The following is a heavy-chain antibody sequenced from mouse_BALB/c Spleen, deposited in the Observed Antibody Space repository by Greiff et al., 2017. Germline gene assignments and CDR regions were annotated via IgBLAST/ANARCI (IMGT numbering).Heavy chain of an antibody. V-gene: IGHV14-3*02. CDR1: GFNIKDTY. Sequence: EVKLQQSGAELVKPGASVKLSCTASGFNIKDTYMHWVKQRPEQGLEWIGRIDPANGNTKYDPKFQGKATITADTSSNTAYLQLSSLTAEDTAVYDCARGGAYWGQGTLVTVSA. CDR3: ARGGAY. J-gene: IGHJ3*01. CDR2: IDPANGNT.